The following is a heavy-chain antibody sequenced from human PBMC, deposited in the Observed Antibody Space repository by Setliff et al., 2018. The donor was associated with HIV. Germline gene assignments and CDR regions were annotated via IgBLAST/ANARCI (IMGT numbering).Heavy chain of an antibody. J-gene: IGHJ1*01. CDR3: ARAAPGRRPGFPEYFHE. CDR1: AASIRGHY. CDR2: ISDSGST. D-gene: IGHD6-6*01. V-gene: IGHV4-59*11. Sequence: NPSETLSLTCTVSAASIRGHYWNWIRQPPGKGLEWIGYISDSGSTNYNPSLMSRVTVSADTSKNQFSLRLSSVTAADSALYFCARAAPGRRPGFPEYFHEWGQGTLVTVSS.